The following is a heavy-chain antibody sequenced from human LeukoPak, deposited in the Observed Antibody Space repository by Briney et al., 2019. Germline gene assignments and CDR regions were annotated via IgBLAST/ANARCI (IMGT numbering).Heavy chain of an antibody. V-gene: IGHV4-38-2*02. J-gene: IGHJ4*02. D-gene: IGHD5-12*01. CDR1: GYSISSGYY. CDR3: ARGVVATINYFDY. CDR2: IYHSGST. Sequence: PSETLSLTCTVSGYSISSGYYWGWIRQPPGKGLEWIGSIYHSGSTYYNPSLKSRVTISVDTSNNQFSLKLSSVTAADTAVYYCARGVVATINYFDYWGQGTLVTVSS.